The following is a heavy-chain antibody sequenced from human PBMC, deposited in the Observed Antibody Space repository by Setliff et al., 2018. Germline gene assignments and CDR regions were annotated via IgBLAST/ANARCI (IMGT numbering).Heavy chain of an antibody. CDR3: ARDRGGGLYDY. J-gene: IGHJ4*02. V-gene: IGHV3-21*01. CDR2: ISGGGRYT. CDR1: GFDFSVYS. D-gene: IGHD3-16*01. Sequence: GGSLRLSCAASGFDFSVYSMNWVRQAPGKGLEWVSSISGGGRYTYSADSVRGRFTISRDNAKNSLYVQMNNLRVEDTAMYFCARDRGGGLYDYWGRGTLVTVSS.